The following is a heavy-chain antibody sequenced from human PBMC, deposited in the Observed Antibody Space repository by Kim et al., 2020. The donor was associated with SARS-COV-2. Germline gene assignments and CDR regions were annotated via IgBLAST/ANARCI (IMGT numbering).Heavy chain of an antibody. CDR1: GFTFSSYG. CDR3: AKGTVAESNLFDY. CDR2: IWYDGSNK. V-gene: IGHV3-33*06. J-gene: IGHJ4*02. D-gene: IGHD4-17*01. Sequence: GGSLRLSCAASGFTFSSYGMHWVRQAPGKGLEWVAVIWYDGSNKYYADSVKGRFTISRDNSKNTLYLQMNSLRAEDTAVYYCAKGTVAESNLFDYWGQGTLVTVSS.